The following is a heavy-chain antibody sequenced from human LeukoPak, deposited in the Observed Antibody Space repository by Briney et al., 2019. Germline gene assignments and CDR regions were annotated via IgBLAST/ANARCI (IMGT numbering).Heavy chain of an antibody. CDR1: GFTFSSYA. CDR2: ISYDGNNK. Sequence: PGGSLRLSCAASGFTFSSYAMHWVRQAPGKGLEWVAVISYDGNNKYYADSVKGRFTISRDNSKNTLYLQMNSLRAEDTAVYYCAKGLERGDVYYGLDVWGQGTTVTVSS. D-gene: IGHD1-1*01. CDR3: AKGLERGDVYYGLDV. J-gene: IGHJ6*02. V-gene: IGHV3-30*04.